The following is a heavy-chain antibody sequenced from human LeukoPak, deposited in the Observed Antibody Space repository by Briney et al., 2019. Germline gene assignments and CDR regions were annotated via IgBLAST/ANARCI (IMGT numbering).Heavy chain of an antibody. CDR1: GGSISSYS. Sequence: SETLSLTCTVSGGSISSYSRSWIRQPAVKGLEWIGRMYTSGSTKYNPSLKSRVTMSVDTSKNQFSLKLSSVTAADTAVYYCARDLRRRVTAIGYGPREYYYYMDVWGKGTTVTISS. D-gene: IGHD2-21*02. V-gene: IGHV4-4*07. CDR2: MYTSGST. CDR3: ARDLRRRVTAIGYGPREYYYYMDV. J-gene: IGHJ6*03.